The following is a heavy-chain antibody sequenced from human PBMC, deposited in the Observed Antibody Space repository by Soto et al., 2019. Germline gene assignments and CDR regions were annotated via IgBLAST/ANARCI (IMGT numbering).Heavy chain of an antibody. V-gene: IGHV3-64*01. D-gene: IGHD2-21*01. CDR3: ARRIPFGSGIDV. Sequence: EVQLVESGGGLVQPGGSLRLSCAASGFTFSSYAMHWVRQAPGKGLEYVSVITSSGGNTDYASSVKGRFTISRDNSKTTRYLQMGSLRAEDMAVYYCARRIPFGSGIDVWRQGTTVTVSS. CDR2: ITSSGGNT. CDR1: GFTFSSYA. J-gene: IGHJ6*02.